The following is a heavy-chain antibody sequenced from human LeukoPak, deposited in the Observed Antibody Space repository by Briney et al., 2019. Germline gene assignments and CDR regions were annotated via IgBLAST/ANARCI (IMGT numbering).Heavy chain of an antibody. CDR1: GGTFSSYA. CDR2: IIPIFGTA. Sequence: GSSVKVSCKASGGTFSSYAISWVRQAPGQGLEWMGGIIPIFGTANYAQKFQGRVTITADKSTSTAYMELSSLRSEDTAVYYCARAAYSSTWYSRYFDLWGRGTLVTVSS. D-gene: IGHD6-13*01. V-gene: IGHV1-69*06. J-gene: IGHJ2*01. CDR3: ARAAYSSTWYSRYFDL.